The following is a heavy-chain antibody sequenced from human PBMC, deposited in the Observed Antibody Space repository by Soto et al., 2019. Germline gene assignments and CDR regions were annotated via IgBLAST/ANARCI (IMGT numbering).Heavy chain of an antibody. V-gene: IGHV3-30-3*01. CDR3: AYLRGDY. CDR2: ISYDGGNK. CDR1: GFTFSSYA. J-gene: IGHJ4*02. Sequence: QVQLVESGGGVVQPGRSLRLSCAASGFTFSSYAMHWVRQAPGKGLEWVAVISYDGGNKYYADSVKGRFTISRDNSKNTLYLQMNSLRAEDTAVYYCAYLRGDYWGQGTLVTVSS. D-gene: IGHD1-26*01.